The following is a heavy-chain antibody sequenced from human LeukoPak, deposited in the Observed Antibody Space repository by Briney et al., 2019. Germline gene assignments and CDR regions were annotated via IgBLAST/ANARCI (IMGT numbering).Heavy chain of an antibody. CDR2: INHSGST. D-gene: IGHD3-10*01. V-gene: IGHV4-34*01. J-gene: IGHJ3*02. CDR1: GGSFSGYY. Sequence: PSETLSLTCAVYGGSFSGYYWSWIRQPPGKGLEWIGEINHSGSTNYNPSLKSRVTISVDTSKNQFSLKLSSVTAADTAAYYCARARHYGSGSYYKLWGAFDIWGQGTMVTVSS. CDR3: ARARHYGSGSYYKLWGAFDI.